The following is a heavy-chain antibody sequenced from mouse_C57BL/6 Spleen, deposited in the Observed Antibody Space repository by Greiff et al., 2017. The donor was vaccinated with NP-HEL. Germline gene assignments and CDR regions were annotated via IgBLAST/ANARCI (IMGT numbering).Heavy chain of an antibody. CDR1: GFTFSSYA. V-gene: IGHV5-4*01. Sequence: EVKVVESGGGLVKPGGSLKLSCAASGFTFSSYAMSWVRQTPEKRLEWVATISDGGSYTYYPDNVKGRFTISRDNAKNNLYLQMSHLKSEDTAMYYCARDGGSGYQYYFDYWGQGTTLTVSS. CDR2: ISDGGSYT. J-gene: IGHJ2*01. CDR3: ARDGGSGYQYYFDY. D-gene: IGHD3-2*02.